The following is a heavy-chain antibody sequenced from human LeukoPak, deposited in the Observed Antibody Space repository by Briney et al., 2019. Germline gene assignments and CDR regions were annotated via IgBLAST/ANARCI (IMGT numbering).Heavy chain of an antibody. Sequence: PGGSLRLSCAASGFTFSSYEMNWVRQAPGKGLEWVSCISSSGSTIYYADSVKGRFTISRDNAKNSLYLQMNSLRAEDTAVYYCARDRGSGDYWGQGTLVTVSS. D-gene: IGHD3-10*01. CDR1: GFTFSSYE. J-gene: IGHJ4*02. V-gene: IGHV3-48*03. CDR3: ARDRGSGDY. CDR2: ISSSGSTI.